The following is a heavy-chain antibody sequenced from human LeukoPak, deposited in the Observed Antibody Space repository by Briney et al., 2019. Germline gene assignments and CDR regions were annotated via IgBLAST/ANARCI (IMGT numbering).Heavy chain of an antibody. CDR1: GFTFDDYA. CDR3: AKDKGQYYYYMDV. J-gene: IGHJ6*03. CDR2: ISWNSGSI. V-gene: IGHV3-9*01. Sequence: GGSLRLSCAASGFTFDDYAMHWVRQAPGKGLEWVSGISWNSGSIGYADSVKGRFTISRDNAKNSMYLQMNSLRAEDTALYYCAKDKGQYYYYMDVWGKGTTVTISS.